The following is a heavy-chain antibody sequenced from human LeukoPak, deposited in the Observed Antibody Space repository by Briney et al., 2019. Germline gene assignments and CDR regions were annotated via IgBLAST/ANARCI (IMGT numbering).Heavy chain of an antibody. D-gene: IGHD3-3*01. CDR3: ARGSTYDFWSGDALDA. CDR1: GFTFRNYV. Sequence: GGSLGLSCAASGFTFRNYVIHWVRQAPGKGLEWVSSISGSAEKTYYADSVKGRFTISRDSSQKILNLQMNNLRVEDTAIYYCARGSTYDFWSGDALDAWGQGTMVTVAS. CDR2: ISGSAEKT. J-gene: IGHJ3*01. V-gene: IGHV3-23*01.